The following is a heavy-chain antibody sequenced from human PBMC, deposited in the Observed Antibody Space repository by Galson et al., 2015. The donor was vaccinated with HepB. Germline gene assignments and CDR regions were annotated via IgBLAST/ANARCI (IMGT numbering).Heavy chain of an antibody. Sequence: SVKVSCKASGGTFSSYAISWVRQAPGQGLEWMGRITPILGIANYAQKFQGRVTITADKSTSTAYMELSSLRSEDTAVYYCARSPLFHGSATYNWFDPWGQGTLVTVSS. J-gene: IGHJ5*02. CDR1: GGTFSSYA. D-gene: IGHD3-10*01. V-gene: IGHV1-69*04. CDR2: ITPILGIA. CDR3: ARSPLFHGSATYNWFDP.